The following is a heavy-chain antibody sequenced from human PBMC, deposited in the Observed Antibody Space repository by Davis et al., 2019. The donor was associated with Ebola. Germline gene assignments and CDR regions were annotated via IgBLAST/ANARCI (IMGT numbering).Heavy chain of an antibody. CDR2: IIPIFGTA. CDR1: GGTFSSYA. CDR3: ARALVGPLYYFDY. Sequence: SVKVSCKASGGTFSSYAISWVRQAPGQGLEWMGGIIPIFGTANYAQKFQGRVTITADESTSTAYMELSSLRSEDTAVYYYARALVGPLYYFDYWGQGTLVTVSS. V-gene: IGHV1-69*13. D-gene: IGHD1-26*01. J-gene: IGHJ4*02.